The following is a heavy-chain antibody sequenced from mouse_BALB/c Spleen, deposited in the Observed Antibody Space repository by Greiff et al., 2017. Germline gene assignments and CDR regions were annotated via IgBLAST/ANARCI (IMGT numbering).Heavy chain of an antibody. J-gene: IGHJ4*01. Sequence: QVQLQQPGAELVKPGASVKLSCKASGYTFTSYWMHWVKQRPGQGLEWIGEINPSNGRTNYNEKLKSKATLTVDKTSSTAYVQLSSLTSEDSAVSYCATLRLYAMGYWGQGTSVTVSS. CDR2: INPSNGRT. D-gene: IGHD1-2*01. CDR3: ATLRLYAMGY. V-gene: IGHV1S81*02. CDR1: GYTFTSYW.